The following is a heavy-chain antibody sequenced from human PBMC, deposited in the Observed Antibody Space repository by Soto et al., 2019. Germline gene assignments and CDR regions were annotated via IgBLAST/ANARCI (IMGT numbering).Heavy chain of an antibody. Sequence: QITLKESGPTLVKPTQPLTLTCIFSGFSFSADGVGVGWIRQPPGKARERLARIYWDDDPRYRPSLKSRLTIPKDSSKNQVVLRMANMDRLDTATYYCAHAFGGTSWPNDAFDVWGQGTVVTVSS. CDR1: GFSFSADGVG. V-gene: IGHV2-5*02. J-gene: IGHJ3*01. D-gene: IGHD3-16*01. CDR2: IYWDDDP. CDR3: AHAFGGTSWPNDAFDV.